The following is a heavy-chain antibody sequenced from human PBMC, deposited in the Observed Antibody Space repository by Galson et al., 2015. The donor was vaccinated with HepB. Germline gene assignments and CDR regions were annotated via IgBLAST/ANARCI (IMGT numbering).Heavy chain of an antibody. CDR3: AKESPTRDYGDYVVEDY. D-gene: IGHD4-17*01. Sequence: SLRLSCAASGFTFSSNGMHWVRQAPGKGLEWVAVISYDGSNKYYADSVKGRFTISRDNSKDTLYLQMNSLRAEDTAVYYCAKESPTRDYGDYVVEDYWGQGTLVTVSS. J-gene: IGHJ4*02. CDR1: GFTFSSNG. V-gene: IGHV3-30*18. CDR2: ISYDGSNK.